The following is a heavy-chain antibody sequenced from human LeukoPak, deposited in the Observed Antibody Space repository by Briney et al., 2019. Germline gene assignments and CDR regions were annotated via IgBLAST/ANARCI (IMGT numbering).Heavy chain of an antibody. Sequence: ASVKVSCKVSGYTLTELSMHWVRQAPGEGLEWMGGFDPEDGETIYAQKFQGRVTMTEDTSTDTAYMELSSLRSEDTAVYYCAKMAGTDYYYGMDVWGQRTTVTVSS. CDR3: AKMAGTDYYYGMDV. V-gene: IGHV1-24*01. J-gene: IGHJ6*02. D-gene: IGHD6-19*01. CDR2: FDPEDGET. CDR1: GYTLTELS.